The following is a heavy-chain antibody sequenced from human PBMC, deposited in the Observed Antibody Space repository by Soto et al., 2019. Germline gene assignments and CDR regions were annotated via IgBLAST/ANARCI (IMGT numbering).Heavy chain of an antibody. V-gene: IGHV1-2*04. CDR3: ARGYCSSTSCYYYYYGMDV. CDR1: GYTFTGYY. CDR2: INPNSGGT. Sequence: ASVKVSCKASGYTFTGYYMHWVRHAPGQGLEWMGWINPNSGGTNYAQKFQGWVTMTRDTSISTAYMELSRLRSDDTAVYYCARGYCSSTSCYYYYYGMDVWGQGTTITVSS. D-gene: IGHD2-2*01. J-gene: IGHJ6*02.